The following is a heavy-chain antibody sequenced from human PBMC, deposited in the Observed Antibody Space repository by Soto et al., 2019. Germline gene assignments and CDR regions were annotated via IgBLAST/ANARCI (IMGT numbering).Heavy chain of an antibody. J-gene: IGHJ4*02. Sequence: SETLSLTCTVSGGSISSSSYYWGWIRQPPGKGLEWIGSIYYSGSTYYNPSLKSRVTISVDTSKNQFSLKLSSVTAADTAVYYCAREKTRIAVAGTTYFDYWGQGTLVTVSS. V-gene: IGHV4-39*02. D-gene: IGHD6-19*01. CDR2: IYYSGST. CDR1: GGSISSSSYY. CDR3: AREKTRIAVAGTTYFDY.